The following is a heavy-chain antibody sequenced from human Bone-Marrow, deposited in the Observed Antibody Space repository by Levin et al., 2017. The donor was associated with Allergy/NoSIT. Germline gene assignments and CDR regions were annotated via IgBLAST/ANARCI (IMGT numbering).Heavy chain of an antibody. CDR3: ATDQSGRFDP. V-gene: IGHV3-30*03. CDR1: GFSFSLFG. CDR2: IPSDETNK. J-gene: IGHJ5*02. Sequence: GGSLRLSCAVSGFSFSLFGMQWVRQAPGKGLEWVAIIPSDETNKYYADSVKGRFVVSRDNSKNTLYLQMDNLRPEDTAVYFCATDQSGRFDPWGQGTLVTVSS.